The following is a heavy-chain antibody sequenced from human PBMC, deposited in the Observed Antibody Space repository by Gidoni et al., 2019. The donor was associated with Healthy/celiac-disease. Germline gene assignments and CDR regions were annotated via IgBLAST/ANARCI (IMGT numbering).Heavy chain of an antibody. J-gene: IGHJ4*02. Sequence: QLQLVQSGAAVKIPGSSMKFSSKSSGGTFSSYAIIWVRQAPGQGLEWMGGIIPIFGTANYAQKFQGRVTITADESTSTAYMELSSLRSEDTAVYYCARDLYGDEHFDYWGQGTMVTVSS. D-gene: IGHD4-17*01. V-gene: IGHV1-69*01. CDR2: IIPIFGTA. CDR3: ARDLYGDEHFDY. CDR1: GGTFSSYA.